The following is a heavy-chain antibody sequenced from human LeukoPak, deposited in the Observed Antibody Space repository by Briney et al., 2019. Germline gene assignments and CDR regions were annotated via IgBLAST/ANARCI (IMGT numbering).Heavy chain of an antibody. V-gene: IGHV3-23*01. CDR1: GFTFSTC. CDR2: ISGSGDVT. CDR3: AKGSSGSCYSVTDY. J-gene: IGHJ4*02. D-gene: IGHD2-15*01. Sequence: GGSLRLSCAASGFTFSTCMNWLRQAPGKGPEWVSVISGSGDVTYYAGSVKGRFTISRDNSKNTLFLQMNSLRADDTAVYYCAKGSSGSCYSVTDYWGQGTLVTVSS.